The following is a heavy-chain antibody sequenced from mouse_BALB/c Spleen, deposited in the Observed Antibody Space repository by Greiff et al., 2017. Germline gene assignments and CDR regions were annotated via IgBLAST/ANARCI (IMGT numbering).Heavy chain of an antibody. CDR1: GYTFTSYW. V-gene: IGHV1-87*01. D-gene: IGHD1-1*01. Sequence: VKLLESGAELARPGASVKLSCKASGYTFTSYWMQWVKQRPGQGLEWIGAIYPGDGDTRYTQKFKGKATLTADKSSSTAYMQLSSLASEDSAVYYCDESEGRAYWGQGTLVTVSA. CDR2: IYPGDGDT. J-gene: IGHJ3*01. CDR3: DESEGRAY.